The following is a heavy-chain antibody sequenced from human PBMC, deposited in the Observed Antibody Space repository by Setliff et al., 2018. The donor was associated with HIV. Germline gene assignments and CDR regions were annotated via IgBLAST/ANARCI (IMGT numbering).Heavy chain of an antibody. CDR1: YATLSTADYY. CDR2: VSYTGTT. J-gene: IGHJ4*02. Sequence: SETLSLTCTASYATLSTADYYWTWIRQPPGKGLEWIGFVSYTGTTRYNPSLESRVTVSEDTSRHQFSLKLTSVTADDTAIYYCARGPPFAYWGQGLLVTVSS. V-gene: IGHV4-30-4*01. CDR3: ARGPPFAY.